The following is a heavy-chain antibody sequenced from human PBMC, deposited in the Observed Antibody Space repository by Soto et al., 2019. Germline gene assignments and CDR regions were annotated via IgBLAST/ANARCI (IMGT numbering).Heavy chain of an antibody. V-gene: IGHV4-31*03. J-gene: IGHJ5*02. CDR2: IYYSGST. Sequence: SESLSLTCTVSGGSICCGGYYWSWIRQHPGKGLEWIGYIYYSGSTYYNPSLKSRVTISVDTSKNQFSLKLSSVTAADTAVYYCARESTDLRWFDPWGQGTLVTVSS. CDR3: ARESTDLRWFDP. D-gene: IGHD2-2*01. CDR1: GGSICCGGYY.